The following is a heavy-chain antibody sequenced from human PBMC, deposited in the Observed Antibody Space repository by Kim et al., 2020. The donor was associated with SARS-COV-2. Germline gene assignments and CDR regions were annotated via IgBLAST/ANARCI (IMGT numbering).Heavy chain of an antibody. J-gene: IGHJ6*02. CDR2: INHSGST. CDR1: GGSFSGYY. V-gene: IGHV4-34*01. Sequence: SETLSLTCAVYGGSFSGYYWSWIRQPPGKGLEWIGEINHSGSTNYNPSLKSRVTISVDTSKNQFSLKLSSVTAADTAVYYCARGHNYYYGMDVWGQGTTVTVSS. CDR3: ARGHNYYYGMDV.